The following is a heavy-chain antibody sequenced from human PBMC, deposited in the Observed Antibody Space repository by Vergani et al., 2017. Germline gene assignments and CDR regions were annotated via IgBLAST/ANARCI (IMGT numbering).Heavy chain of an antibody. CDR3: SRGGFYTSRNDFKFYGLGV. Sequence: QVHLVQSGSELKKPGASVKVSCKASGYTFTGYYMHWVRQAPGQGLEWMGWINPNSGGTNYAQKFQGRVTMTRDTSISTAYMELSRLRSDDTAVYYCSRGGFYTSRNDFKFYGLGVWGQGTTVTVTS. V-gene: IGHV1-2*02. J-gene: IGHJ6*02. CDR2: INPNSGGT. CDR1: GYTFTGYY. D-gene: IGHD3-3*01.